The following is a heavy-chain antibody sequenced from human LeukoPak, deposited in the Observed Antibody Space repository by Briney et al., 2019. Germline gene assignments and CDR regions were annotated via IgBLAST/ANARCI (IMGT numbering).Heavy chain of an antibody. Sequence: GGSLRLSCAASGFTFSSYSMNWVRQAPGKGLEWVSTISGSGGSTYYADSVKGRFTISRDNSKNTLYLQMNSLRAEDTAVYYCAREYQDCSSTSCYWVDAFDIWGQGTMVTASS. CDR3: AREYQDCSSTSCYWVDAFDI. J-gene: IGHJ3*02. CDR1: GFTFSSYS. D-gene: IGHD2-2*01. CDR2: ISGSGGST. V-gene: IGHV3-23*01.